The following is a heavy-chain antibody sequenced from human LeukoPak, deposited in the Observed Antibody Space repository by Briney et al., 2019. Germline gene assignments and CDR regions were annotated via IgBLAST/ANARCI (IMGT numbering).Heavy chain of an antibody. J-gene: IGHJ4*02. V-gene: IGHV4-59*01. CDR1: GGSISSYY. CDR2: IYYSGST. Sequence: SETLSLTCTVSGGSISSYYWSWIRQPPGKGLEWIGYIYYSGSTNYNPSLKSRVTISVDTPKNQFSLKLSSVTAADTAVYYCAREGSSYSSSAGYFDYWGQGTLVTVSS. D-gene: IGHD6-6*01. CDR3: AREGSSYSSSAGYFDY.